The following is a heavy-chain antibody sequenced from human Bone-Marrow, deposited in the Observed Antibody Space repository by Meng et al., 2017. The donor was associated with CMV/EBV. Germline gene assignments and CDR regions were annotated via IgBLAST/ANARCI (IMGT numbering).Heavy chain of an antibody. Sequence: SGASIRSGGFYWSWIRQHPGKGLEWIAYIYYSGTTYYNPSLKSRVTISVDKSKNHFSLKLSSVTAADTAVYYCARGGPTPGTGWFDPWGQGTLVTVSS. J-gene: IGHJ5*02. V-gene: IGHV4-31*02. CDR1: GASIRSGGFY. CDR2: IYYSGTT. CDR3: ARGGPTPGTGWFDP. D-gene: IGHD6-13*01.